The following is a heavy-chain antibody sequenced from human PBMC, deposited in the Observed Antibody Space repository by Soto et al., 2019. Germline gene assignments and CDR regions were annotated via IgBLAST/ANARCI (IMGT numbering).Heavy chain of an antibody. CDR1: GFTFSSYA. V-gene: IGHV3-23*01. D-gene: IGHD6-13*01. CDR3: ARRGGGRAAAGTAYYLDY. J-gene: IGHJ4*02. CDR2: ISGSGGST. Sequence: GGSLRLSCAASGFTFSSYAMSWVRQAPGKGLEWVSAISGSGGSTYYADSVKGRFTISRDNSKNTLYLQMNSLRAEDTAVYYCARRGGGRAAAGTAYYLDYWGQGTLVTVSS.